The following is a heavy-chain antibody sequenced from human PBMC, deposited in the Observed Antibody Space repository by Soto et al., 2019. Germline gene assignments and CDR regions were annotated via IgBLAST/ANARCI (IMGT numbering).Heavy chain of an antibody. V-gene: IGHV3-74*01. J-gene: IGHJ4*02. CDR2: IDRDESIT. Sequence: EVQLVESGGGLVQPGGSLRLSCVGSGFTLSSYWMHWVRQAPGKGLEWVSRIDRDESITTYADSVKGRFTISRDGAKNTLYLQMNSLRVEDTAVYYCARDHPTGTAPPYFDYWGQGTLVTVSS. CDR1: GFTLSSYW. D-gene: IGHD1-1*01. CDR3: ARDHPTGTAPPYFDY.